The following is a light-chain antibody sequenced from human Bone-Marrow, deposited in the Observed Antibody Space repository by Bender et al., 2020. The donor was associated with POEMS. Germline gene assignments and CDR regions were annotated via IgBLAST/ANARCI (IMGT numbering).Light chain of an antibody. J-gene: IGLJ3*02. CDR2: QDR. Sequence: SYEVTQPPSVSVSPGQTVRITCSGDKLGDRYVCWYQQKPGQPPVLVIYQDRSRPSGVSNRFSGSKSGNTASLIISGLQTEDEADYYCVAWDDSLNGWVFGGGTKLTVL. V-gene: IGLV3-1*01. CDR1: KLGDRY. CDR3: VAWDDSLNGWV.